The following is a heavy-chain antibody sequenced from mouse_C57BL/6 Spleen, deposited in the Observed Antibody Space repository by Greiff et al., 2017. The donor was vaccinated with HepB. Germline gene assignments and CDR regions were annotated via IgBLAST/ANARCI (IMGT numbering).Heavy chain of an antibody. CDR1: GYAFSSSW. CDR2: IYPGDGDT. D-gene: IGHD3-2*02. V-gene: IGHV1-82*01. J-gene: IGHJ2*01. Sequence: VQLQQSGPELVKPGASVKISCKASGYAFSSSWMNWVKQRPGTGLEWIGRIYPGDGDTNYHGKFKGKAKLTADKSSSTAYMQISSLTSEDSAVYFCARPSDSSGLYYFDYWGQGTTLTVSS. CDR3: ARPSDSSGLYYFDY.